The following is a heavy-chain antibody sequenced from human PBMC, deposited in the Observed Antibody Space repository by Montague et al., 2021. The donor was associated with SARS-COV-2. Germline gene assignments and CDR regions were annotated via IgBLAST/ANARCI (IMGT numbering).Heavy chain of an antibody. Sequence: CAISGDSVSINSVAWSWVRQSPSRGPEWSGRTYYRSKWYNDYAVSVRGRVTINPDTSKNQFSLQLNSVTPEDTAIYYCTSGREGNYSVMDVWGQGTTVTVSS. CDR1: GDSVSINSVA. V-gene: IGHV6-1*01. CDR3: TSGREGNYSVMDV. D-gene: IGHD3-10*01. CDR2: TYYRSKWYN. J-gene: IGHJ6*02.